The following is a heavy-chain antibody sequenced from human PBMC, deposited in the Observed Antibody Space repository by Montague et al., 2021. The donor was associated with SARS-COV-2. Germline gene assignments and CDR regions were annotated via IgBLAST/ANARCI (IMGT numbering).Heavy chain of an antibody. CDR2: INHGGST. CDR3: ARLRDGAVPSPILGVGPYYSYYYMDV. V-gene: IGHV4-34*01. J-gene: IGHJ6*03. D-gene: IGHD3-10*01. CDR1: GTSFSGYY. Sequence: ETRSLTCAVHGTSFSGYYWNWIRQPPGKGLEWIGEINHGGSTKYSPSLKSRLTISADTSKNQFSLKLTSVAAADTAVYYCARLRDGAVPSPILGVGPYYSYYYMDVWGRGTTVTVSS.